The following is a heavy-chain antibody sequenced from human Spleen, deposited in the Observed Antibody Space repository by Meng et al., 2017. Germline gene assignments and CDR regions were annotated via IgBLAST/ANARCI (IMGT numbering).Heavy chain of an antibody. CDR1: GYNFPASW. V-gene: IGHV1-2*06. Sequence: VVWVPSGAAANMPVASVTVSCNASGYNFPASWLHWVRRAPGQGLEWMGRIDPQSGDTHYAQRFQGRVTMTGDTSISTAYMELSGLRSDDTAMYYCARDEDISAAGKLFGDYWGQGTLVTVSS. J-gene: IGHJ4*02. CDR3: ARDEDISAAGKLFGDY. CDR2: IDPQSGDT. D-gene: IGHD6-13*01.